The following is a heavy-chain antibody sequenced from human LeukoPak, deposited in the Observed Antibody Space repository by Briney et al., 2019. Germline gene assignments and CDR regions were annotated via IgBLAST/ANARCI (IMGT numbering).Heavy chain of an antibody. V-gene: IGHV3-7*01. D-gene: IGHD3-3*01. CDR1: GFTFSSYW. CDR3: AREAVLAYYDFWSGQGKAFDI. J-gene: IGHJ3*02. CDR2: IKQDGSEK. Sequence: GGSLRLSCAASGFTFSSYWMSWARQAPGKGLEWVANIKQDGSEKYYVDSVKGRFTISRDNAKNSLYLQMNSLRAEDTAVYYCAREAVLAYYDFWSGQGKAFDIWGQGTMVTVSS.